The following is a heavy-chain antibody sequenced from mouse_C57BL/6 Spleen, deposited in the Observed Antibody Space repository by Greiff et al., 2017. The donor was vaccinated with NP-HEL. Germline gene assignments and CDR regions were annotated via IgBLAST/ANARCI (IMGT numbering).Heavy chain of an antibody. J-gene: IGHJ1*03. D-gene: IGHD1-1*01. CDR3: ARGNFITTVVAHWYFDV. V-gene: IGHV1-55*01. CDR2: IYPGSGCT. Sequence: QVQLQQPGAELVKPGASVKMSCKASGYTFTSYWITWVKQRPGQGLEWIGDIYPGSGCTNYNEKFKSKATLTVDPSSSTAYMPLSSLTSEVSAVYYCARGNFITTVVAHWYFDVWGTGTTVTVSS. CDR1: GYTFTSYW.